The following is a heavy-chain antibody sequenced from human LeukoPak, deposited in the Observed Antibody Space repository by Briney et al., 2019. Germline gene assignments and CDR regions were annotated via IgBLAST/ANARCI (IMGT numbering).Heavy chain of an antibody. Sequence: ASVKVSCKASGYTFTGYYMHWVRQAPGQGLEWMGWINPNSGGTNYAQKSQGRVTMTRDTSISTAYMELSRLRSDDTAVYYCARVLPYYYDSTLGAFDIWGQGTMVTVSS. CDR1: GYTFTGYY. J-gene: IGHJ3*02. D-gene: IGHD3-22*01. CDR3: ARVLPYYYDSTLGAFDI. V-gene: IGHV1-2*02. CDR2: INPNSGGT.